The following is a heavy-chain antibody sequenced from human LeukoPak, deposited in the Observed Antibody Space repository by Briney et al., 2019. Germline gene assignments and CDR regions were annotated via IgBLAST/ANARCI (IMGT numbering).Heavy chain of an antibody. CDR1: GITFSSYT. Sequence: GGSLRLSCAASGITFSSYTMNWVRQAPGKGLQWISSISTGSGTIYYADSVKGRFTISRDNAKNSLYLQMNSLRAEDTAVYYCAKIATPATRDSWGQGTLVTVSS. V-gene: IGHV3-48*01. J-gene: IGHJ4*02. D-gene: IGHD6-13*01. CDR2: ISTGSGTI. CDR3: AKIATPATRDS.